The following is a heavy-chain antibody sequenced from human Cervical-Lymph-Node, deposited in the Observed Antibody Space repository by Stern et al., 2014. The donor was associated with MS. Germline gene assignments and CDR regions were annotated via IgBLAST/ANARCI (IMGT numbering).Heavy chain of an antibody. CDR3: AKVYGSGPFDY. V-gene: IGHV3-23*04. J-gene: IGHJ4*02. CDR1: GFTFSSYA. Sequence: EVQLVESGGTLVQPGGSLRLSCAASGFTFSSYAMSWVRQAPGKGLEWVSVISGSDGSTFYADSVKGRFTISRDNSKNTLFLQMNSLRAEDTAVYYGAKVYGSGPFDYWGQGTLLTVSS. D-gene: IGHD6-19*01. CDR2: ISGSDGST.